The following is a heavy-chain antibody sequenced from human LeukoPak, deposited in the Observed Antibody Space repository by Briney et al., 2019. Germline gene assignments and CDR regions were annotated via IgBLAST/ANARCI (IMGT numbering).Heavy chain of an antibody. J-gene: IGHJ4*02. CDR3: ARGLIGSSSTFDY. CDR1: GFTFSSYS. CDR2: ISSSSSYI. V-gene: IGHV3-21*04. D-gene: IGHD6-6*01. Sequence: GGSLRLSCAASGFTFSSYSMNWVRQAPGKGLEWVSSISSSSSYIYYADSVKGRFTISRDNSKNTLYLQMNSLRAEDTAVYYCARGLIGSSSTFDYWGQGTLVTVSS.